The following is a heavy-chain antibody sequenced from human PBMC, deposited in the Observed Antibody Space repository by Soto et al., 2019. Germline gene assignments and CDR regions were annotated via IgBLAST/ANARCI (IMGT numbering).Heavy chain of an antibody. J-gene: IGHJ6*02. D-gene: IGHD3-16*01. V-gene: IGHV4-59*13. CDR1: GSSNSRFY. CDR2: VYYSRET. Sequence: QVQLQESGPGLVKPSETLSLTCTVSGSSNSRFYWCWILLSPGNGLEWIGYVYYSRETNYNPSLNILVSIPVRRTHNLLAKKLCFVLPAVPAVRWCASEGRGRLLGGAGMEVSGHRSTAT. CDR3: ASEGRGRLLGGAGMEV.